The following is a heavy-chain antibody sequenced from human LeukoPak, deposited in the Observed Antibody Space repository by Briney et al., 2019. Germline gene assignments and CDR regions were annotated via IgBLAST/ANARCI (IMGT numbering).Heavy chain of an antibody. CDR3: ASRFYYYDSSGYYERIKSLHRYFQH. J-gene: IGHJ1*01. CDR2: INNSGTT. V-gene: IGHV4-34*01. D-gene: IGHD3-22*01. Sequence: PSETLSLTCAVYGGSFSGYYWSWIRQPQGTGLERIGEINNSGTTNYNPTLKSRVTISVDTSKNQFSLKLSSVTAADTAVYYCASRFYYYDSSGYYERIKSLHRYFQHWGQGTLATVSS. CDR1: GGSFSGYY.